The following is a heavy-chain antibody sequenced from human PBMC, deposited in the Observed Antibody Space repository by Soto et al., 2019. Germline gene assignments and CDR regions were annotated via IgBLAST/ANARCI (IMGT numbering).Heavy chain of an antibody. Sequence: GELQQWGTGLLQPSETLSLNCSVYGGSSRASHWSWIRQSPGEGLEWIGEFSYSGSLNYNPSLRGRVAVSLATSTNYFSLTMTAVTAADTAVYFCAGGPRYWSFALWGRGTLVTVS. V-gene: IGHV4-34*01. D-gene: IGHD1-20*01. J-gene: IGHJ2*01. CDR3: AGGPRYWSFAL. CDR1: GGSSRASH. CDR2: FSYSGSL.